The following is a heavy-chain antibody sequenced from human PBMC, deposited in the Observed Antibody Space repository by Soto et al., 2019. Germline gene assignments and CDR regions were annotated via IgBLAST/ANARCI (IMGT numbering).Heavy chain of an antibody. CDR2: ISSSGSTI. CDR1: GFTFSDYC. CDR3: AFQGPNIVVVPAAIHSYNDY. V-gene: IGHV3-11*01. Sequence: PGGSLRLSCAASGFTFSDYCRSWIRQAPGKGLEWVSYISSSGSTIYYADSVKGRFAISRDNAKNSLYLQMNSLRAEDTAVYYCAFQGPNIVVVPAAIHSYNDYWGQGTLVTVSS. D-gene: IGHD2-2*01. J-gene: IGHJ4*02.